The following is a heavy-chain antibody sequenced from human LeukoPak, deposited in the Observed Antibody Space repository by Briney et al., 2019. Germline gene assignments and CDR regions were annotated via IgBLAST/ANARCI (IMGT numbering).Heavy chain of an antibody. D-gene: IGHD4-17*01. Sequence: ASVKVSCKASGYTFTSYGISWVRQAPGQGLEWMGWISAYNGNTNYAQKLQGRVTMTTDTSTSTAYMELRSLRSDDTAVYYCARYGDYAYYYYYMDVWGKGTTVTISS. CDR3: ARYGDYAYYYYYMDV. J-gene: IGHJ6*03. CDR2: ISAYNGNT. CDR1: GYTFTSYG. V-gene: IGHV1-18*01.